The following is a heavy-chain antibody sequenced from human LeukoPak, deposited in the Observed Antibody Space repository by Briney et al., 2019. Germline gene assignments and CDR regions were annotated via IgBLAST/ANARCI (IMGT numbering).Heavy chain of an antibody. J-gene: IGHJ4*02. CDR1: GLSFSSYA. CDR3: AKERDGAVAYDY. CDR2: ISGSGGST. V-gene: IGHV3-23*01. D-gene: IGHD6-19*01. Sequence: GGSLRLSCAASGLSFSSYAMSWVRQAPGKGLEWVSAISGSGGSTYYADSVKGRFTISRDNSKNTLYLQMNSLRAEDTAVYYCAKERDGAVAYDYWGQGTLVTVSS.